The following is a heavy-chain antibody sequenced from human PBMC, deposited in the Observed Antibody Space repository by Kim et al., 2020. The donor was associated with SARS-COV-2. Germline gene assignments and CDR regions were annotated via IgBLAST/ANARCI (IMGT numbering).Heavy chain of an antibody. CDR2: INHSGST. Sequence: SETLSLTCAVYGGSFSGYYWSWIRQPPGKGLEWIGEINHSGSTNYNPSLKSRVTISVDTSKNQFSLKLSSVTAADTAVYYCARGLRITMVRGLYDYWGQGTLVTVSS. D-gene: IGHD3-10*01. V-gene: IGHV4-34*01. CDR1: GGSFSGYY. J-gene: IGHJ4*02. CDR3: ARGLRITMVRGLYDY.